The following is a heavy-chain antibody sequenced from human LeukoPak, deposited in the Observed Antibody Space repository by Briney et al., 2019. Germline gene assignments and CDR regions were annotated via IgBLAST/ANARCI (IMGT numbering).Heavy chain of an antibody. CDR2: IYYSGST. CDR1: GGSISSSSYY. CDR3: VRTSGYDSSGYLYYFDY. V-gene: IGHV4-39*01. D-gene: IGHD3-22*01. Sequence: SETLSLTCTVSGGSISSSSYYWGWIRQPPGKGLEWIGSIYYSGSTYYNPPLKSRVTISVDTSKNQFSLKLSSVTAADTAVYYCVRTSGYDSSGYLYYFDYWGQGTLVTVSS. J-gene: IGHJ4*02.